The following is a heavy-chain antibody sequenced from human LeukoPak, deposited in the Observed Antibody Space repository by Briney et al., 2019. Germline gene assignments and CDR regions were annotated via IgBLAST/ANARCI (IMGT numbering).Heavy chain of an antibody. J-gene: IGHJ4*02. D-gene: IGHD1-1*01. CDR1: GGSIRSNY. CDR2: IYNSGIT. Sequence: SETLSLTCSVSGGSIRSNYWSWIRQPPGKGLEWIGYIYNSGITNYNPSLKSRVTISVDTSKNQFSLKLTSVTAADTAVYYCARMIERRTLHFDYWGQGTLVTVSS. V-gene: IGHV4-59*01. CDR3: ARMIERRTLHFDY.